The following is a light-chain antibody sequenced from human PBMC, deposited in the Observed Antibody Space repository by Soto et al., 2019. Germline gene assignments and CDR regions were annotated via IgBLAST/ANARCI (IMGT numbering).Light chain of an antibody. V-gene: IGKV3-20*01. Sequence: EIVLRQSPGTLSLSPGERATLSCRASQSVSSSYLAWYQQKPGQAPRLLIYGASSRATGIPDRFSGSGSGTDFTLTISRLEPEDFAVYYCQQYNYWPRTFGQGTKVDVK. CDR2: GAS. CDR1: QSVSSSY. J-gene: IGKJ1*01. CDR3: QQYNYWPRT.